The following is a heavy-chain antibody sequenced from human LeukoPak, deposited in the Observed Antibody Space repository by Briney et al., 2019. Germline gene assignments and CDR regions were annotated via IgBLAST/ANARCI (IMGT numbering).Heavy chain of an antibody. V-gene: IGHV4-39*07. CDR3: ASGETTVTTFGTTYFDY. CDR2: IYYSGST. CDR1: GGSISSSSYY. D-gene: IGHD4-4*01. J-gene: IGHJ4*02. Sequence: SETLSLTCTVSGGSISSSSYYWGWIRQPPGKGLEWIGSIYYSGSTYYNPSLKSRVTISVDTSKNQFSLKLSSVTAADTAVYYCASGETTVTTFGTTYFDYWGQGTLVTVSS.